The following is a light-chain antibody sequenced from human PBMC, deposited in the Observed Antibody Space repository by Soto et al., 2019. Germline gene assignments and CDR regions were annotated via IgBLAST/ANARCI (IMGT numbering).Light chain of an antibody. V-gene: IGLV2-23*01. CDR3: SSYAGAVV. Sequence: HSVLTQPASVSGSPGQSITLSCTRTSSGVEYYNLVSWYQHHPGKAPKLIIYEGSQRPSGVSDRFSGSKSGNTASLTISGLQAEDEADYYCSSYAGAVVFGGGTKLTVL. CDR1: SSGVEYYNL. J-gene: IGLJ2*01. CDR2: EGS.